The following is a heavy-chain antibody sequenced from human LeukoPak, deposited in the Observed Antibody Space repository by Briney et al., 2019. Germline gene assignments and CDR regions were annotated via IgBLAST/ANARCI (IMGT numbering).Heavy chain of an antibody. D-gene: IGHD6-13*01. CDR2: IYYSGST. J-gene: IGHJ5*02. Sequence: SETLSLTCSVSGDFITNYFWSWIRQPPGKGLEWIGYIYYSGSTNYNPSLKSRVTISIDRSKNQFSLKLSSVTAADTAVYYCAKAAWYSTTRNWFDPWGQGTLVTVSS. CDR1: GDFITNYF. CDR3: AKAAWYSTTRNWFDP. V-gene: IGHV4-59*01.